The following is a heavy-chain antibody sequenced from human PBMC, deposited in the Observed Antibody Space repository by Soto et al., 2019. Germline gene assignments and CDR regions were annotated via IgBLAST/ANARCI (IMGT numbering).Heavy chain of an antibody. J-gene: IGHJ4*02. CDR1: GFALSTSGVG. Sequence: QITLKESGPTLVKPTQTLTLTCTFSGFALSTSGVGVGWIRQPPGKALEWLALIYWDDDKRYSPSLKSRLTITKDTSKNPVGLTIAHRDPVDTAPYYCAHTDYDYVWGSYRLTYYFDYRGQGPLVTIST. D-gene: IGHD3-16*02. CDR2: IYWDDDK. V-gene: IGHV2-5*02. CDR3: AHTDYDYVWGSYRLTYYFDY.